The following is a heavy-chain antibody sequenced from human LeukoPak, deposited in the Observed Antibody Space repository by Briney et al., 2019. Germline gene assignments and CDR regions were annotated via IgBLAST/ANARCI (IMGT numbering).Heavy chain of an antibody. Sequence: GESLKISCTGSGYSFTSYWIGWVRQMPGKGLEWMGVIYPGDSDTRYSPSFQGQVTISADKSISTAYLQWSSLKASDTAMYYCARPMRMIFGVVITLGYWGQGTLVTVSS. CDR1: GYSFTSYW. D-gene: IGHD3-3*01. CDR3: ARPMRMIFGVVITLGY. CDR2: IYPGDSDT. V-gene: IGHV5-51*01. J-gene: IGHJ4*02.